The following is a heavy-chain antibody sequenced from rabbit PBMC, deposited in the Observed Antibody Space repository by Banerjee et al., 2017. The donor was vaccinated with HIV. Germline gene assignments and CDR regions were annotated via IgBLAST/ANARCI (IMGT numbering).Heavy chain of an antibody. V-gene: IGHV1S7*01. CDR3: ARDLAAVTGWNFGL. J-gene: IGHJ4*01. CDR2: IYVGEGST. CDR1: GFSLSSYY. Sequence: QVKETGGGLVQPGGSLTLFCKVSGFSLSSYYMNWVRQAPGKGLEWIGRIYVGEGSTDYASWVHGRFTISSDNAQNTVDLQMNSLTAADTATYFCARDLAAVTGWNFGLWGPGTLVTVS. D-gene: IGHD7-1*01.